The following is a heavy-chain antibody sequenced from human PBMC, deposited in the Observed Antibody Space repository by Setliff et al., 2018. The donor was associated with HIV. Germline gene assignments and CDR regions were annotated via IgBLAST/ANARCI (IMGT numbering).Heavy chain of an antibody. CDR2: IHTSGSI. Sequence: KPSETLSLTCTVSGGSISSGTYYWSWIRQPAGKGLEWIGRIHTSGSIYYNPSLQSRVTISVDSSKNQFSLNLFSVTAADTAVYYCAGPRRVRSRAWYWFDIWGQGTLVTVSS. CDR1: GGSISSGTYY. CDR3: AGPRRVRSRAWYWFDI. V-gene: IGHV4-61*02. J-gene: IGHJ5*02. D-gene: IGHD6-19*01.